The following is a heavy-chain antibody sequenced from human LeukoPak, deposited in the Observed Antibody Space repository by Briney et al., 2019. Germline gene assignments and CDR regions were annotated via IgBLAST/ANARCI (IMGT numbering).Heavy chain of an antibody. J-gene: IGHJ5*02. CDR2: INHSGST. V-gene: IGHV4-34*01. Sequence: SETLSLTCAVYGGSSSGYYWSWIRQPPGKGLEWIGEINHSGSTNYNPSLKSRVTISVDTSKNQFSLKLSSVTAADTAVYYCARAKNQYYDFWSGYYEFGWFDPWGQGTLVTVSS. CDR1: GGSSSGYY. D-gene: IGHD3-3*01. CDR3: ARAKNQYYDFWSGYYEFGWFDP.